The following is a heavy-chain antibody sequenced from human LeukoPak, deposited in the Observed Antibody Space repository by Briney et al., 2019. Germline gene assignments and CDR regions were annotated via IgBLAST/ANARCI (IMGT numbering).Heavy chain of an antibody. J-gene: IGHJ6*03. CDR3: ARNVRIAAVGLTNYYYYYMDV. D-gene: IGHD6-13*01. CDR2: INPNSGGT. Sequence: GASVKVSCKASGYTFTGYYMHWVRQAPGQGLEWMGWINPNSGGTNYAQKFQGRVTMTRDTSISTAYMELSRLRSDDTAVYYCARNVRIAAVGLTNYYYYYMDVWGKGTTVTISS. V-gene: IGHV1-2*02. CDR1: GYTFTGYY.